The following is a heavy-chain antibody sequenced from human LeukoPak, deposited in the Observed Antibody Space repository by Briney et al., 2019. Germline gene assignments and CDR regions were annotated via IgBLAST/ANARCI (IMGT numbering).Heavy chain of an antibody. CDR3: ARGGRSEYFGSGSHDY. Sequence: SETLSLTCGVYGGSFSGYYWSWIRQPPGKGLELIGEINHSGSTNYNPSLKSRVTISVDTSKNQFSLKWSSVTAADTAVYYCARGGRSEYFGSGSHDYWGQGTLVTVSS. CDR2: INHSGST. V-gene: IGHV4-34*01. D-gene: IGHD3-10*01. J-gene: IGHJ4*02. CDR1: GGSFSGYY.